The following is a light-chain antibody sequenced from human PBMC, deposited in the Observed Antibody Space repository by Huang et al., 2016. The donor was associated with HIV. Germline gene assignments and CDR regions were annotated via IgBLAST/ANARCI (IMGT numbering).Light chain of an antibody. CDR3: QHYGPSRWM. J-gene: IGKJ1*01. V-gene: IGKV3-20*01. Sequence: EIVLTQSPGTLSVSPGERATLSCRAGQSVSSSYLAWYQQKPGQAPRLLIYGAFTRATGIPDRFIGSGSGTDFTLTISRLEPEDFAMYYCQHYGPSRWMFGQGTKVEIK. CDR2: GAF. CDR1: QSVSSSY.